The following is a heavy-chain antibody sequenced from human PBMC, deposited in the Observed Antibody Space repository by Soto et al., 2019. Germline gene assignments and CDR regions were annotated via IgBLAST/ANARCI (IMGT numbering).Heavy chain of an antibody. V-gene: IGHV1-2*04. J-gene: IGHJ4*02. CDR1: GYTFTGYY. CDR3: ARGLNAPEYFDY. Sequence: ASVKVSCKASGYTFTGYYMHWVRQAPGQGLEWMGWINPNSGGTNYAQKFQGWVTMTRDTSISTAYMELSRLRSDDTAAYYCARGLNAPEYFDYWGQGTLVTVSS. CDR2: INPNSGGT.